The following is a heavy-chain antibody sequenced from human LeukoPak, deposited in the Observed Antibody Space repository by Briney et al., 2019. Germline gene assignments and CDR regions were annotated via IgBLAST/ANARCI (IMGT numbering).Heavy chain of an antibody. CDR2: IYYSGST. V-gene: IGHV4-39*01. CDR1: GGSISSSSYY. D-gene: IGHD6-13*01. CDR3: ARHPRSSNCEGCIDY. J-gene: IGHJ4*02. Sequence: SETLSLTCTVSGGSISSSSYYWGWIRQPPGKGLEWIGIIYYSGSTYYNPSLKSRVTISVDTSKNQFSLKLSSVTAADTAVYYCARHPRSSNCEGCIDYWGQGTLVTVSS.